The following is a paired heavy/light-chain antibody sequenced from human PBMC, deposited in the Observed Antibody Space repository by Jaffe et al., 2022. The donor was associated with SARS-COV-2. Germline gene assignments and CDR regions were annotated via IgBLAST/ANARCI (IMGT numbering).Light chain of an antibody. CDR2: DDS. CDR1: DIGSKS. V-gene: IGLV3-21*02. CDR3: QVWDSTTDLLVI. J-gene: IGLJ2*01. Sequence: SYVLTQPPSVSVAPGQTARITCGGNDIGSKSVHWYQQKSGQAPVVVVYDDSDRPSGIPERFSGSNSGNTATLTISRVEAGDEADYYCQVWDSTTDLLVIFGGGTRLTVL.
Heavy chain of an antibody. J-gene: IGHJ2*01. D-gene: IGHD4-17*01. Sequence: QVQLQQSGPGLVKPSETLSLTCTVSGGSVSSYYWSWIRQPAGKGLEWIGRIYASGSTVYKPSLKSRVTMSVDTSKNQFSLTLNSVTAADTAVYFCARDRSTVTVYGPSWYSPLWGRGTLVTVSS. CDR3: ARDRSTVTVYGPSWYSPL. CDR2: IYASGST. V-gene: IGHV4-4*07. CDR1: GGSVSSYY.